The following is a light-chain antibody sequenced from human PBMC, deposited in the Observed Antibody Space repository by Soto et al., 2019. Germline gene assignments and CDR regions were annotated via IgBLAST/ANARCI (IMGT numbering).Light chain of an antibody. CDR1: QSVAKN. V-gene: IGKV3-15*01. J-gene: IGKJ2*01. CDR3: QHYNHWPGT. CDR2: AAS. Sequence: ETVMTHSPATLSVSPGARVTLSCRARQSVAKNVAWYQHKPGQPPRLLIYAASTRATGIPARFDGSGSGTELTLTISSLQSEDFAVYFCQHYNHWPGTFGQGTKVE.